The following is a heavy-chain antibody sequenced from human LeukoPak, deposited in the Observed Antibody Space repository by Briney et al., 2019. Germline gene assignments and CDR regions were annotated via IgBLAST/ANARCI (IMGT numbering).Heavy chain of an antibody. V-gene: IGHV3-30-3*01. CDR3: AKDQPDGSFHY. CDR2: ISYDGSNK. Sequence: GGSLRLSCAASGFTFSSYAMHWVRQAPGKGLEWVAVISYDGSNKYYADSVKGRFTISRDNSKNTLYLQMNSLRAEDTAVYYCAKDQPDGSFHYGGGGTRVTVS. CDR1: GFTFSSYA. J-gene: IGHJ4*02. D-gene: IGHD3-10*01.